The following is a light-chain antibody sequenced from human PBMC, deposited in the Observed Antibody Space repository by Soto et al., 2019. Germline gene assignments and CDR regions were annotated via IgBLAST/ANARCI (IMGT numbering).Light chain of an antibody. CDR1: STDVGGYNY. CDR2: DVR. V-gene: IGLV2-14*01. J-gene: IGLJ1*01. Sequence: QSVLTQPASVSGSPGQSITISFTGTSTDVGGYNYVSWYQQHPGKAPKLMIYDVRNRASGASNRFSGSKSGNTASLTISGLQAEDEADYYCTSYTSSSTLYVFGTGTKLTVL. CDR3: TSYTSSSTLYV.